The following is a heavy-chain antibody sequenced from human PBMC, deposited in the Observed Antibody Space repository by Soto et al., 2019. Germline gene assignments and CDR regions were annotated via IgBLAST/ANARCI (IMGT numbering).Heavy chain of an antibody. V-gene: IGHV4-39*01. D-gene: IGHD3-10*01. CDR3: ARPHPRVLLWFGESREAAFDI. Sequence: SETLSLTCTVSGGSISSSSYYWGWIRQPPGKGLEWIGSIYYSGSTYYNPSLKSRVTISVDTSKNQFSLKLSSVTAADTAVYYCARPHPRVLLWFGESREAAFDIWGQGTMVTVSS. CDR2: IYYSGST. CDR1: GGSISSSSYY. J-gene: IGHJ3*02.